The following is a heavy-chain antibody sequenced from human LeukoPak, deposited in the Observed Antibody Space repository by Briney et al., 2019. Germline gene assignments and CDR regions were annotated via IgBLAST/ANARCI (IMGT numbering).Heavy chain of an antibody. Sequence: GGSLRLSCAASGFTFSSYNMNWVRQTPGKGLEWVSYVTSSSSTIHYADSVKGRFTISRGNAKSSLYLQMDSLRAEDTAVYYCARRGGEMVFDYWGQGILVTVSS. V-gene: IGHV3-48*01. D-gene: IGHD3-10*01. CDR2: VTSSSSTI. CDR3: ARRGGEMVFDY. J-gene: IGHJ4*02. CDR1: GFTFSSYN.